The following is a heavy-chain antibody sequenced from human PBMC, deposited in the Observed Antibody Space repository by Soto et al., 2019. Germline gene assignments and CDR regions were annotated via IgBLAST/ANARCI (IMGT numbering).Heavy chain of an antibody. V-gene: IGHV3-23*01. Sequence: GGSLRLSCAASGFTFSSYAMSWVRQAPGKGLEWVSAISGSGGSTYYADSVKGRFTISRDNSKNTLYLQMNSLRAEDTAVYYCAKRYTIVVVPAATIFDYWGQGTLVTAPQ. J-gene: IGHJ4*02. CDR2: ISGSGGST. CDR1: GFTFSSYA. D-gene: IGHD2-2*01. CDR3: AKRYTIVVVPAATIFDY.